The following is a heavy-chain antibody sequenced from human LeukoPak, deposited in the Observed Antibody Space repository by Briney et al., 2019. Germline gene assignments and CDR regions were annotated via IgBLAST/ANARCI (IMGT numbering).Heavy chain of an antibody. V-gene: IGHV3-21*06. Sequence: PGGSLRLSCAASGFTFSSYSMNWVRQAPGRGLEWVSSISSSSTYIYYADSVKGRFRISRDNAKSSLDLEMNSLRAEDTAVYYCARAMSTFGGVRNYFDSWGQGTLVTVSS. CDR3: ARAMSTFGGVRNYFDS. CDR2: ISSSSTYI. J-gene: IGHJ4*02. CDR1: GFTFSSYS. D-gene: IGHD3-16*01.